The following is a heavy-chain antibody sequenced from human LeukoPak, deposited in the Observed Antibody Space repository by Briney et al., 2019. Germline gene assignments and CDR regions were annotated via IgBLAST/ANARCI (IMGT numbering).Heavy chain of an antibody. CDR3: ARQPRPYYFDY. J-gene: IGHJ4*02. CDR1: GGSMNGYY. Sequence: PSETLSLTCTVSGGSMNGYYWAWIRQPAGKGLEWIGRIYSSGSTNYNPSLKSRVTMSVDTSKNQFSLRLSSVTAADTAVYYCARQPRPYYFDYWGQGTLVTVSS. CDR2: IYSSGST. V-gene: IGHV4-4*07.